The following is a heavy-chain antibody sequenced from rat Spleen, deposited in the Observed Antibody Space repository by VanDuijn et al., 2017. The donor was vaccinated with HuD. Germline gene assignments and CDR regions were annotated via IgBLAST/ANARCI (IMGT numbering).Heavy chain of an antibody. CDR2: IWGDGST. V-gene: IGHV2-32*01. D-gene: IGHD1-5*01. J-gene: IGHJ3*01. Sequence: RQPPGKGLEWMGVIWGDGSTAYNSALKSRLSISRDTSKSQVFLKMSSLKTEDTATYYCARDGGVQLVFAYWGQGTLVTVSS. CDR3: ARDGGVQLVFAY.